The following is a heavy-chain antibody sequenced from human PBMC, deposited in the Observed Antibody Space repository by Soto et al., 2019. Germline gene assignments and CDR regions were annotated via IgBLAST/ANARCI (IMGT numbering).Heavy chain of an antibody. CDR1: GGSISSGGYY. CDR2: IYYSGGT. J-gene: IGHJ5*02. CDR3: ARDRYSSRANWFDP. Sequence: SETLSLTCTVSGGSISSGGYYWSWIRQHPGKGLEWIGYIYYSGGTYYNPSLKSRVTISVDTSKNQFSLKLSSVTAADTAVYYCARDRYSSRANWFDPWGQGTLVTVSS. V-gene: IGHV4-31*03. D-gene: IGHD2-21*01.